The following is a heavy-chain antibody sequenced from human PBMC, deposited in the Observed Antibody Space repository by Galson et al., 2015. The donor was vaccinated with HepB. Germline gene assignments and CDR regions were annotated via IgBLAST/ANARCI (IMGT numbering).Heavy chain of an antibody. CDR2: ISYDGSNK. J-gene: IGHJ6*02. CDR1: GFTFSSYA. CDR3: ARGRITMVRGVKTHSYGMDV. Sequence: SLRLSCAASGFTFSSYAMHWVRQAPGKGLEWVAVISYDGSNKYYADSVKGRFTISRDNSKNTLYLQMNSLRAEDTAVYYCARGRITMVRGVKTHSYGMDVWGQGTTVTVSS. D-gene: IGHD3-10*01. V-gene: IGHV3-30-3*01.